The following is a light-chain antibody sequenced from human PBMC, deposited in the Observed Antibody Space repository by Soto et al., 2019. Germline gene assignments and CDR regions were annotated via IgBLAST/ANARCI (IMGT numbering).Light chain of an antibody. CDR1: QSINNI. CDR3: QQYRSYCT. J-gene: IGKJ1*01. V-gene: IGKV1-39*01. CDR2: TAS. Sequence: DIRIAQSPSSLSASGVDRFTIAFRASQSINNILIWYQQKPGEAPKPLIYTASSLHSGVPSRFSGSGSGTEFTLTINSLQPDDFATYYCQQYRSYCTFGQGTKVDI.